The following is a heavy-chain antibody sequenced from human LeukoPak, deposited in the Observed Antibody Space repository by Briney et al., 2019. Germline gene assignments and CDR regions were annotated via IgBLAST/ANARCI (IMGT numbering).Heavy chain of an antibody. J-gene: IGHJ4*02. CDR1: GFSVSSFG. Sequence: GGSLRLSCAVSGFSVSSFGMSWVRQAPGKGLEWISAIRLNGETTLYADSVKGRFIISRDNSKNTLYLQLTSLRAEDTAVYYCAQGFSSGWYPYWGQGSLVSVSS. D-gene: IGHD6-19*01. CDR3: AQGFSSGWYPY. CDR2: IRLNGETT. V-gene: IGHV3-23*01.